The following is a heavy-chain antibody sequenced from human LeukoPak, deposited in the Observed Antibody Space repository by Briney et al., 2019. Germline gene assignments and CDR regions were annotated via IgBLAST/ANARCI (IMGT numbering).Heavy chain of an antibody. CDR1: GGSISYYC. CDR3: ARVSCSSTSCPRRDALDV. Sequence: SETLSLTCTVSGGSISYYCWSWIRQPPGKGLEWIGYIYYSGSTNYNPSLKSRVTISVDTSKNQFSLNLTSVTTADTAVYYCARVSCSSTSCPRRDALDVWGQGTMVTVSS. CDR2: IYYSGST. J-gene: IGHJ3*01. D-gene: IGHD2-2*01. V-gene: IGHV4-59*01.